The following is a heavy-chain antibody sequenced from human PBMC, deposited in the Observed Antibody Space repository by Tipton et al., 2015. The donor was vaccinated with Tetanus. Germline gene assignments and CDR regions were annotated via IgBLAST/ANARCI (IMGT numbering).Heavy chain of an antibody. Sequence: TLSLTCTVSGGSIISADHYWSWIRQPPGKGLEWIGYVYYTGSTDYNPSLKSRVTISVDTSKSQFSLRLTSVTAADTAVYYCARDRGVRGGYYYYHGMDVWGQGTTVTVSS. V-gene: IGHV4-61*08. CDR2: VYYTGST. CDR3: ARDRGVRGGYYYYHGMDV. J-gene: IGHJ6*02. D-gene: IGHD3-10*01. CDR1: GGSIISADHY.